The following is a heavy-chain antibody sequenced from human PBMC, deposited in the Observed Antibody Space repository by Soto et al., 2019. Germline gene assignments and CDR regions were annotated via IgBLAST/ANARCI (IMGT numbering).Heavy chain of an antibody. J-gene: IGHJ6*02. CDR3: ATIQLCSPGGMDV. Sequence: QVQLVESGGGVVQPGRSLRLSCAASGFTFSSYAMHWVRQAPGKGLEWVAVISYDGSNKYYADSVKGRFTISRDNSKNTLYLQMNSLRAEDTAVYYCATIQLCSPGGMDVWGQGTTVTVSS. CDR2: ISYDGSNK. D-gene: IGHD5-18*01. V-gene: IGHV3-30-3*01. CDR1: GFTFSSYA.